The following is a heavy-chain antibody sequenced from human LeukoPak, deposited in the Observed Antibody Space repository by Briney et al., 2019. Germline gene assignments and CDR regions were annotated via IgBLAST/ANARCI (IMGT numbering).Heavy chain of an antibody. CDR1: GFTFSSYA. Sequence: AGGSLRLSCAASGFTFSSYAMSWVRQAPGKGLEWVSSISGSGGGTYYADSVKGRFTISRDNSKNTLYLQMNSLRAEDTAVYYCAKDGVTTGAFDIWGQGTMVTVSS. CDR2: ISGSGGGT. D-gene: IGHD4-17*01. J-gene: IGHJ3*02. CDR3: AKDGVTTGAFDI. V-gene: IGHV3-23*01.